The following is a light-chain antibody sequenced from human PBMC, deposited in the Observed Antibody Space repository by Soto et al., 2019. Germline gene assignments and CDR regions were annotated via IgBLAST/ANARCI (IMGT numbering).Light chain of an antibody. Sequence: DIQMTQSPSSLSASVGDRVTITCRASQSISSYLNWYQQKPGKAPKLLIYAASSLQSGVPSRFSGSGSGTDFTLTISSLQPEDFATYYGQQGYSTPVTFGQGTKVEIK. J-gene: IGKJ1*01. V-gene: IGKV1-39*01. CDR2: AAS. CDR3: QQGYSTPVT. CDR1: QSISSY.